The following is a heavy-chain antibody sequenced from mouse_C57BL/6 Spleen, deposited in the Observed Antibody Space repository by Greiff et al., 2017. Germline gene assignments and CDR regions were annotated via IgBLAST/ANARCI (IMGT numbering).Heavy chain of an antibody. CDR2: IYPGSGST. CDR3: AREGTGPYYFDY. J-gene: IGHJ2*01. D-gene: IGHD4-1*01. Sequence: QVQLQQPGAELVKPGASVKMSCKASGYTFTSYWITWVKQRPGQGLEWIGDIYPGSGSTNYNEKFKSKATLTVDTSSSTAYMQLSSLTSEDSAVYYCAREGTGPYYFDYWAKAPLSQSPQ. V-gene: IGHV1-55*01. CDR1: GYTFTSYW.